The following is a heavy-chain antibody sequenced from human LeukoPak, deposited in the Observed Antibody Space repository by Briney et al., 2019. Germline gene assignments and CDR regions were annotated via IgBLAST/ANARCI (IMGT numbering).Heavy chain of an antibody. CDR3: ARGGLNYYGSGSYRKYNWFDP. V-gene: IGHV4-34*01. CDR2: INHSGST. D-gene: IGHD3-10*01. J-gene: IGHJ5*02. CDR1: GGSFSGYY. Sequence: SETLSLTCAVYGGSFSGYYWSWIRQPRGKGLEWIGEINHSGSTNYNPSLKSRVTISVDTSKNQFSLKLSSVTAADTAVYYCARGGLNYYGSGSYRKYNWFDPWGQGTLVTVSS.